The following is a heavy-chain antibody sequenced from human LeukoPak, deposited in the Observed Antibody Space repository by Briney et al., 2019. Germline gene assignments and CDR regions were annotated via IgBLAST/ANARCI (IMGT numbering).Heavy chain of an antibody. D-gene: IGHD3-3*01. J-gene: IGHJ4*02. V-gene: IGHV4-39*07. CDR2: IYYSGST. CDR3: AREPADYDFWSGYFDY. Sequence: SETLSLTCTVSGGSISSSSYYWGWIRQPPGKGLEWIGSIYYSGSTYYNPSLKSRVTISVDTSKNQFSLKLSSVTAADTAVYYCAREPADYDFWSGYFDYWGQGTLVTVSS. CDR1: GGSISSSSYY.